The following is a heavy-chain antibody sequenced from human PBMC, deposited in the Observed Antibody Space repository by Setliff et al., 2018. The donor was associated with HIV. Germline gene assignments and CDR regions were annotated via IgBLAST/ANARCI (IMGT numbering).Heavy chain of an antibody. Sequence: ASVKVSCKASGDAFTDYYIHWVRQAPGQGLEWMGWINPNSGGTNYAQEFQGRVTMTRDTSISTAFMDLSRLRSDDTAVYYCARDPGYKSSWYGAFDIWGQGTMVTVSS. D-gene: IGHD6-13*01. CDR2: INPNSGGT. CDR3: ARDPGYKSSWYGAFDI. V-gene: IGHV1-2*02. CDR1: GDAFTDYY. J-gene: IGHJ3*02.